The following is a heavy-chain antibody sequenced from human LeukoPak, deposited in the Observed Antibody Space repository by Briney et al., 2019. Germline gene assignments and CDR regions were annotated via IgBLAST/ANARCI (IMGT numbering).Heavy chain of an antibody. D-gene: IGHD3-22*01. CDR2: IYYSGST. J-gene: IGHJ4*02. CDR1: GGSISSYY. V-gene: IGHV4-59*01. CDR3: ARVTGYMIEDYFDY. Sequence: SETLSLTCTVSGGSISSYYWSWIRQPPGKGLEWIGYIYYSGSTNYNPSLKSRITISVETSKNQFSLKLSSVTAADTAVYYCARVTGYMIEDYFDYWGQGTLVTVPS.